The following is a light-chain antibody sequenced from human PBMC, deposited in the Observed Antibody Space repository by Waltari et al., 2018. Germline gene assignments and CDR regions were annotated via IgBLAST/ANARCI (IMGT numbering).Light chain of an antibody. J-gene: IGKJ1*01. CDR1: QSIRSY. CDR3: QQYDDWPAT. CDR2: AST. V-gene: IGKV1-39*01. Sequence: DIQMTQSPSSLSASVGDRVTITCLASQSIRSYVNWYQQKPGKAPNLLIYASTSLQSGVPSRFSGSGSGTDFTLTINSLQPEDFAVYFCQQYDDWPATFGQGTKVEI.